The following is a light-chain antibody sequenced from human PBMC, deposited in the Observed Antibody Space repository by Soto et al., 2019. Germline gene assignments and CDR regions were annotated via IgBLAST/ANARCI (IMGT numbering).Light chain of an antibody. V-gene: IGKV1-12*01. CDR1: LTITSW. J-gene: IGKJ5*01. CDR3: QQAKSFPVT. CDR2: DAS. Sequence: DMQMTQSPSSVSASLGDGVSTXXRASLTITSWVAWYQQVPGKAPKVXIYDASILQTGVPSRFSGSGSGTDFTLTINSLQPEDFATYYCQQAKSFPVTFGQGTRLEIK.